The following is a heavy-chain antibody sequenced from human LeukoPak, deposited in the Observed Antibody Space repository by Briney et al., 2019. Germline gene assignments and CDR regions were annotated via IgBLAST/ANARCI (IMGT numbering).Heavy chain of an antibody. Sequence: GGSLRLSCAASGFTFSGYAMHWVRQAPGKGLVWVSRTNSDGSSTSYADSVKGRFTISRDNAKNTLYLQMNSLRAEDTAVYYCARSKYYYDSSGYFTYYFDYWGQGTLVTVSS. V-gene: IGHV3-74*01. CDR3: ARSKYYYDSSGYFTYYFDY. CDR1: GFTFSGYA. D-gene: IGHD3-22*01. CDR2: TNSDGSST. J-gene: IGHJ4*02.